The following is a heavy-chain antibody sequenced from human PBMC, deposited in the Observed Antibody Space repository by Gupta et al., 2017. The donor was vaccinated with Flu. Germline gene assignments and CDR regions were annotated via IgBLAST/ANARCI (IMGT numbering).Heavy chain of an antibody. CDR3: ERAQIGPYVSGYYYGLGY. CDR2: MAVDGSNK. CDR1: GFSFSTYT. J-gene: IGHJ4*02. D-gene: IGHD3-22*01. Sequence: QVHLVDSGGGVVQPGRSLRLSCLASGFSFSTYTMHWVRQAPGKGPEGVAGMAVDGSNKYYEESVKGRVTISRDNSKKTLEREVNSLGTEETAVYDCERAQIGPYVSGYYYGLGYGGQGTMVTVSS. V-gene: IGHV3-30-3*01.